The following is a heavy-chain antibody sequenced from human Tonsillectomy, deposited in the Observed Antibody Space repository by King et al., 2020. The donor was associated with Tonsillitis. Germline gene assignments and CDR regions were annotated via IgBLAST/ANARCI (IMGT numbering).Heavy chain of an antibody. V-gene: IGHV3-15*01. D-gene: IGHD3-3*01. J-gene: IGHJ4*02. CDR2: IKSKGDGGTT. CDR1: GVSVNNDG. Sequence: VQLVESGGGLVKPGGSLRLSCAASGVSVNNDGMSWVRQAPGKGLEWVGRIKSKGDGGTTEYAAPVKGRFTISRDDSKNTLYLQMYSLMAEDTAVYYCTPARTGGIHDFWSGQGFYFDYWGQGALVTVSS. CDR3: TPARTGGIHDFWSGQGFYFDY.